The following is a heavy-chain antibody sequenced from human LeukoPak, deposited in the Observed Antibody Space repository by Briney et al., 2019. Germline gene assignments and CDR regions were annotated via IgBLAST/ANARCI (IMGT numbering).Heavy chain of an antibody. D-gene: IGHD2-8*01. CDR3: ARHAPGSVPDTFDY. CDR2: IYHSGST. V-gene: IGHV4-38-2*01. J-gene: IGHJ4*02. CDR1: GFTFSDYY. Sequence: GSLRLSCAASGFTFSDYYMSWIRQAPGKGLEWIGSIYHSGSTYYNPSLKSRVTISVDTSKNQFSLKLSSVTAADTAVYYCARHAPGSVPDTFDYWGQGTLVTVSS.